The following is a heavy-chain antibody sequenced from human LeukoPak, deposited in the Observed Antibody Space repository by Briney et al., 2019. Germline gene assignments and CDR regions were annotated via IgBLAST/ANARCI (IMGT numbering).Heavy chain of an antibody. Sequence: PSETLSLTCTVSGGSISTYYWTWIRQPPGKGLEWIGYIYYSGSINYNPSLKSRVTISVDMSKNQFSLKLSSVTAADTAVYYCARGDGSASFDYWGQGTLVTVSS. J-gene: IGHJ4*02. V-gene: IGHV4-59*01. CDR3: ARGDGSASFDY. CDR1: GGSISTYY. CDR2: IYYSGSI. D-gene: IGHD3-10*01.